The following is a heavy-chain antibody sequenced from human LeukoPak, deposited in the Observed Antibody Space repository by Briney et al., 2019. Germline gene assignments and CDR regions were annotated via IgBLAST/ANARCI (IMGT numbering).Heavy chain of an antibody. CDR2: IKQDESDK. CDR3: AIIPRAAAGPSARSPFHY. J-gene: IGHJ4*02. CDR1: GFTFSSYW. V-gene: IGHV3-7*01. Sequence: PGGSLRLSCEVSGFTFSSYWMNWVRQAPGKGLEWVANIKQDESDKYYVDSVKGRFTISRDNAKNSLYLQMNSLRAEDTAVYYCAIIPRAAAGPSARSPFHYWGQGTLVTVSS. D-gene: IGHD6-13*01.